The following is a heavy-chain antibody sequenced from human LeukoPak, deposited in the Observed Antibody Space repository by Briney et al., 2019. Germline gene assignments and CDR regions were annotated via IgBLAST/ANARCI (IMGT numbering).Heavy chain of an antibody. CDR2: ISGSGGST. V-gene: IGHV3-23*01. CDR3: ANNPRYSSGWYFDY. D-gene: IGHD6-19*01. Sequence: PGGSLRLSCAASGFTFSSYAMSWVRQAPGKGLEWVSAISGSGGSTYYADSVKGRFTISRDNSKNTLYLQMNSLRAEDTAVYYCANNPRYSSGWYFDYWGQGTLVTVSS. J-gene: IGHJ4*02. CDR1: GFTFSSYA.